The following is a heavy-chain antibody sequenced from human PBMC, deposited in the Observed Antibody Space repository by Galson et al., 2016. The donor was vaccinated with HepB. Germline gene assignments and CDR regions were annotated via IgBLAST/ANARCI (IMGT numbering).Heavy chain of an antibody. CDR3: TTRGGANN. Sequence: SLRLSCAASGFNFTDAWMNWVRQAPGKGLEWVGRVKSKSAVGTTDYAAPVKGRFIISGDDSKNTVYLQMNSLKTEDTAIYYCTTRGGANNWGQGTLVTVSS. D-gene: IGHD2-21*01. V-gene: IGHV3-15*05. CDR1: GFNFTDAW. CDR2: VKSKSAVGTT. J-gene: IGHJ1*01.